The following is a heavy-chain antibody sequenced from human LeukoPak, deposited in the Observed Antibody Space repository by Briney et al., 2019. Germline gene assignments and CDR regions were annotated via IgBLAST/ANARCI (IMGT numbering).Heavy chain of an antibody. D-gene: IGHD6-19*01. V-gene: IGHV3-33*01. Sequence: GGSLRLSCAASGFTFSSYGMHWVRQAPGKGLEGVAVIWYDGSNKYYADSVKGRFTISRDNSKNTLYLQMNSLRAEDTAVYYCAGSIAVAGTIDCWGQGTLVTVSS. CDR2: IWYDGSNK. CDR3: AGSIAVAGTIDC. J-gene: IGHJ4*02. CDR1: GFTFSSYG.